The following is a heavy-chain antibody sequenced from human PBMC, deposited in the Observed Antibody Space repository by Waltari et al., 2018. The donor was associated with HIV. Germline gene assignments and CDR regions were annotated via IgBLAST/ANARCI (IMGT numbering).Heavy chain of an antibody. CDR1: GFTFSSYS. Sequence: EVQLVESGGGLVKPGGSLRLSCAASGFTFSSYSMNWVRQAPGKGLDGVSSISSSSSYIYYADSVKGRFTISRDNAKNSLYLQMNSLRAEDTAVYYCARGAPPNWFDPWGQGTLVTVSS. V-gene: IGHV3-21*01. CDR2: ISSSSSYI. J-gene: IGHJ5*02. CDR3: ARGAPPNWFDP.